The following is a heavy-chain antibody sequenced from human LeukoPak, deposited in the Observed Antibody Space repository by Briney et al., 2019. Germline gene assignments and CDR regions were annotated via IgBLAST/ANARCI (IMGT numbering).Heavy chain of an antibody. Sequence: GGSPRLSCAASGFTFSSYSMNWVRQAPGKGLEWVSSISSSSSYIYYADSVKGRFTISRDNSKNTLYPQMNSLRAEDTAGYYYXXXXXXXXXXGNYYYYYYMDVWGKGTTVTISS. CDR2: ISSSSSYI. V-gene: IGHV3-21*01. J-gene: IGHJ6*03. CDR3: XXXXXXXXXXGNYYYYYYMDV. CDR1: GFTFSSYS.